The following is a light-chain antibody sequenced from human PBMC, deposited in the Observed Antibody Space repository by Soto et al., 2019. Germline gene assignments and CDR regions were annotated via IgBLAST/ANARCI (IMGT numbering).Light chain of an antibody. CDR1: SSDVGAYDF. J-gene: IGLJ1*01. CDR3: SSYTTSSTRV. Sequence: QSVLTQPASVSGFPGQSIAISCTGTSSDVGAYDFVSWYQQHPDKAPKLMIYEVSHRPSGVSYRFSGSKSVNTATLTISGLQAEDEADYYCSSYTTSSTRVFGNGTKVTVL. V-gene: IGLV2-14*03. CDR2: EVS.